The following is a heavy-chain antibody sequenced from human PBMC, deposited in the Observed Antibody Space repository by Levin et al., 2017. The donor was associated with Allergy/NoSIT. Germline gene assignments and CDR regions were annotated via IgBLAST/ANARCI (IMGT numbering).Heavy chain of an antibody. V-gene: IGHV3-53*01. J-gene: IGHJ4*02. CDR3: ARVRRGRYSSSWYKSYFDY. CDR2: IYSGGST. CDR1: GFTVSSNY. D-gene: IGHD6-13*01. Sequence: GESLKISCAASGFTVSSNYMSWVRQAPGKGLEWVSVIYSGGSTYYADSVKGRFTISRDNSKNTLYLQMNSLRAEDTAVYYCARVRRGRYSSSWYKSYFDYWGQGTLVTVSS.